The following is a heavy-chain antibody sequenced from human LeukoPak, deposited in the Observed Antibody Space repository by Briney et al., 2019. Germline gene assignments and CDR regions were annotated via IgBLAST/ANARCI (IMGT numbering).Heavy chain of an antibody. CDR1: GYSFTGYW. J-gene: IGHJ6*02. CDR3: ARLGSYGLFYYYYYYGTDV. D-gene: IGHD1-26*01. CDR2: IDPSHSDT. V-gene: IGHV5-51*01. Sequence: GESLKISWKGSGYSFTGYWSTWAGRIPGKGRGWRGIIDPSHSDTRYSPSFQGQVPISADKSISTAYLQWSSLKASDTAMYYCARLGSYGLFYYYYYYGTDVRGQGNTVTVSS.